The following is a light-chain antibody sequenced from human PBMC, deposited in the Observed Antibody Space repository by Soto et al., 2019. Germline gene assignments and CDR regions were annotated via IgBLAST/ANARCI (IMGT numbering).Light chain of an antibody. CDR2: GAT. V-gene: IGKV3-15*01. J-gene: IGKJ2*01. CDR1: QSISSN. Sequence: EILMTQSQDTLSVSLGERATLSCRASQSISSNLAWYQQKPGQAPRLLIYGATTRATGVPARFSGGRSGTEFTLTIRSLQSEDFAVYYCQQYKDWPPYTFGQGTKLEIK. CDR3: QQYKDWPPYT.